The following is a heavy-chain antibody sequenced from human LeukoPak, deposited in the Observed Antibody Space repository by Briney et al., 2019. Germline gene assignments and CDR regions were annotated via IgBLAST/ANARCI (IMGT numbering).Heavy chain of an antibody. CDR1: GFTVSDNY. J-gene: IGHJ4*02. V-gene: IGHV3-11*04. D-gene: IGHD3-10*01. Sequence: GGSLRLSCAASGFTVSDNYTSWVRQAPGKGLEWVSYISSSSSIMYYADSVKGRFTISRDNAKKSLYLQMNSLRDEDTAVYYCARLVFAYGRSFDSWGQGTVVTVSS. CDR2: ISSSSSIM. CDR3: ARLVFAYGRSFDS.